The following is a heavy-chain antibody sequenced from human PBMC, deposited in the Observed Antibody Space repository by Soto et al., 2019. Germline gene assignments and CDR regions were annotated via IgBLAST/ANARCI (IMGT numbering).Heavy chain of an antibody. J-gene: IGHJ6*02. CDR1: GFTFRTYT. D-gene: IGHD6-13*01. Sequence: EVQLVESGGGLVKPGGSLRLSCISSGFTFRTYTMNWVRQAPGKGLEWVSGIRGFSPYTFYAESVKGRFTISRDNAKNSVLLQMDSLRAEDTAVYYCARDRVYDANDYYYNAMDVWGQGTTVTVSS. CDR2: IRGFSPYT. CDR3: ARDRVYDANDYYYNAMDV. V-gene: IGHV3-21*01.